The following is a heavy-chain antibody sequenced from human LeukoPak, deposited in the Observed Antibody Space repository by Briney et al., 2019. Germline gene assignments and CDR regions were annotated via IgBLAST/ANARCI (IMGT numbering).Heavy chain of an antibody. V-gene: IGHV4-59*01. J-gene: IGHJ5*02. CDR1: GGSISSYY. D-gene: IGHD1-26*01. CDR2: IYYSGST. Sequence: SETLSLTCTVSGGSISSYYWSWIRQPPGKGLEWIGYIYYSGSTNYNPSLKSRVTISVDTSKNQFSLKLSSVTAADTAVYYCARGGSGSYPPNWFDPWGQGTLVTVSS. CDR3: ARGGSGSYPPNWFDP.